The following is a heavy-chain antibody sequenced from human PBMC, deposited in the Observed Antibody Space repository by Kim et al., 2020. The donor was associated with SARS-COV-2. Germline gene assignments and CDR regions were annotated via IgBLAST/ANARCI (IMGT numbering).Heavy chain of an antibody. CDR1: GYTFTSYY. CDR2: INPSGGST. CDR3: ARERDCSSTSCYFLAPYYYGMDV. D-gene: IGHD2-2*01. J-gene: IGHJ6*02. Sequence: ASVKVSCKASGYTFTSYYMHWVRQAPGQGLEWMGIINPSGGSTSYAQKFQGRVTMTRDTSTSTVYMELSSLRSEDTAVYYCARERDCSSTSCYFLAPYYYGMDVWGQGTTVTVSS. V-gene: IGHV1-46*01.